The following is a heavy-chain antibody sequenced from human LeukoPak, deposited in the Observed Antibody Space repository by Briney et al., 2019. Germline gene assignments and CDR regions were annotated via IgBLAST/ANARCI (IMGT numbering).Heavy chain of an antibody. CDR2: IYYSGST. CDR1: GGSISSSSYY. J-gene: IGHJ5*02. Sequence: PSETLSLTCTASGGSISSSSYYWGWIRQPPGKGLEWIGSIYYSGSTYYNPSLKSRVTISVDTSKNQFSLKLSSVTAADTAVYYCARHVGAAAGRLHYNWFDPWGQGTLVTVSS. V-gene: IGHV4-39*01. D-gene: IGHD6-13*01. CDR3: ARHVGAAAGRLHYNWFDP.